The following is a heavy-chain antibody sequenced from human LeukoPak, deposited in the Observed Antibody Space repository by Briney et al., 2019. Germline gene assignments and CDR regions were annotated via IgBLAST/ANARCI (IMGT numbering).Heavy chain of an antibody. CDR3: AKEIVGATTSFDY. D-gene: IGHD1-26*01. CDR1: GFTFSSYS. Sequence: GGSLRLSCAASGFTFSSYSMNWVRQAPGKGLEWVSAISGSGGSTYYADSVKGQFTISRDNSKNTLYLQMNSLRAEDTAVYYCAKEIVGATTSFDYWGQGTLVTVSS. V-gene: IGHV3-23*01. CDR2: ISGSGGST. J-gene: IGHJ4*02.